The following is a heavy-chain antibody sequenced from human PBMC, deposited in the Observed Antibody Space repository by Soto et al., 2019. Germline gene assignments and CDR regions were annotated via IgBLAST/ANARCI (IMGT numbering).Heavy chain of an antibody. J-gene: IGHJ4*02. CDR1: GYTFTGYY. V-gene: IGHV1-2*02. D-gene: IGHD3-22*01. CDR3: ARGRQYYDSSSYFDY. CDR2: INPNSGGT. Sequence: GASVKVSCKASGYTFTGYYMHWVRQAPGQGLEWMGWINPNSGGTNYAQKFQGRVTMTRDTSISTAYMELSRLRSDDTAVYYCARGRQYYDSSSYFDYWGQGTLVTVSS.